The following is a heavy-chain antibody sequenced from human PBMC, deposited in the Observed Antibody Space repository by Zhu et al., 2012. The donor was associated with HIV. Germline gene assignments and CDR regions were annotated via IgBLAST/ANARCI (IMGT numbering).Heavy chain of an antibody. J-gene: IGHJ5*02. V-gene: IGHV4-38-2*01. CDR1: GYSISSGYY. CDR2: IYHSGST. Sequence: QVQLQESGPGLVKPSETLSLTCAVSGYSISSGYYWGWIRQPPGKGLEWIGSIYHSGSTYYNLSLKSRVTISVDTSKNQFSLKPSSVTAADTAVYYCARQSLGGVNLWGQGTLVTVSS. CDR3: ARQSLGGVNL. D-gene: IGHD3-16*01.